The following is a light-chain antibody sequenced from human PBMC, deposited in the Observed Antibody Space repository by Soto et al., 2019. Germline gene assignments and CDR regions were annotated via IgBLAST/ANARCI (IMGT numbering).Light chain of an antibody. CDR1: QYVGSD. CDR3: QQRGDWPPIT. V-gene: IGKV3-11*01. J-gene: IGKJ5*01. Sequence: DIVLTQSTGTLYLSPGERATLSCRASQYVGSDFLAWYQHKPGQPPRLLIYNASNRTTGIPARFSGSGSGTDFTLTIISLEPEDFAVYYCQQRGDWPPITFGQGTRLEIK. CDR2: NAS.